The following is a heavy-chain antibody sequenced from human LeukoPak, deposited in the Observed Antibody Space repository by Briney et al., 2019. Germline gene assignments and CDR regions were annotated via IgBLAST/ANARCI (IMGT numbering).Heavy chain of an antibody. CDR3: AIDHYDFWSGIDY. CDR2: ISGSGGST. Sequence: GGSLRLSCAASGFTFSSYAMSWVRQAPGKGLEWVSAISGSGGSTYYADSVKGRFTISRDNSKNTLYLQMNSLRAEDTAVYYCAIDHYDFWSGIDYWGQGTLVTVSS. J-gene: IGHJ4*02. CDR1: GFTFSSYA. D-gene: IGHD3-3*01. V-gene: IGHV3-23*01.